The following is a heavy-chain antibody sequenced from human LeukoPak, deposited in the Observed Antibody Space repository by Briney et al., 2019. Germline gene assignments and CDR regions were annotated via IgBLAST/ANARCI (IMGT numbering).Heavy chain of an antibody. V-gene: IGHV4-34*01. CDR2: INHSGST. D-gene: IGHD6-13*01. J-gene: IGHJ5*02. CDR1: GGSFSGYY. CDR3: ARLIAAAGT. Sequence: SETLSLTCAVYGGSFSGYYWSWIRQPPEKGLEWIGEINHSGSTNYNPSLKSRVTISVDTSKNQFSLKLSSVTAADTAVYYCARLIAAAGTWGQGTLVTVSS.